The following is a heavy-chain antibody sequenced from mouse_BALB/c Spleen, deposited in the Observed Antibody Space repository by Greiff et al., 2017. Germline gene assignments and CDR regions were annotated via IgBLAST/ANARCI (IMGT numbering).Heavy chain of an antibody. CDR2: IWAGGST. V-gene: IGHV2-9*02. CDR1: GFSLTSYG. CDR3: ARFTATGAY. Sequence: VQLQQSGPGLVQPSQSLSITCTVSGFSLTSYGVHWVRQSPGKGLEWLGVIWAGGSTNYNSALMSRLSISKDNSKSQVFLKMNSLQTDDTAMYYCARFTATGAYWGQGTLVTVSA. J-gene: IGHJ3*01. D-gene: IGHD1-2*01.